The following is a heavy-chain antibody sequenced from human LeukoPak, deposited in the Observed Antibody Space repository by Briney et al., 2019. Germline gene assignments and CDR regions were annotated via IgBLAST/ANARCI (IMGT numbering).Heavy chain of an antibody. CDR3: ARQSPKWELRRIGFDY. CDR2: IYYSGST. D-gene: IGHD1-26*01. CDR1: GGSISSSSYY. Sequence: SETLSLTCTVSGGSISSSSYYWGWIRQPPGKGLEWIGSIYYSGSTYYNPSLKSRVTISVDTSKNQFSLKLSSVTAADTAVYYCARQSPKWELRRIGFDYWGQGTLVTVSS. J-gene: IGHJ4*02. V-gene: IGHV4-39*01.